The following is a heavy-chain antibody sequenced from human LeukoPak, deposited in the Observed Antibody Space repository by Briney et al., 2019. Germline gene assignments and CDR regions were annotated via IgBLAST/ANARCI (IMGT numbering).Heavy chain of an antibody. V-gene: IGHV3-23*01. CDR2: ISGSGGST. CDR1: GFTFSIYG. Sequence: GGTLRLSCAASGFTFSIYGMTWVRQAPGKGLEWVSGISGSGGSTYYADSVKGRFTISRDNSKNTLYLQMDSLRAEDTAVYYCARLFVYGSGAEAFDYWGQGALVTVSS. CDR3: ARLFVYGSGAEAFDY. J-gene: IGHJ4*02. D-gene: IGHD3-10*01.